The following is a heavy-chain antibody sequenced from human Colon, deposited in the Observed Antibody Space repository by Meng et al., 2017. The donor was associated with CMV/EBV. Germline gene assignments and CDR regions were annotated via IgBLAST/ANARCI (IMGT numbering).Heavy chain of an antibody. V-gene: IGHV4-39*07. CDR2: IFYDGTT. CDR3: ARRPGYWFAP. Sequence: SETLSLTCTVSGDSISSSSYFWGWIRQPPGKGLEWIGSIFYDGTTYNNPSLKSRVTISLDTSKNQFSLKLGSVTAADTAVYYCARRPGYWFAPWGQGILVTVSS. J-gene: IGHJ5*02. CDR1: GDSISSSSYF.